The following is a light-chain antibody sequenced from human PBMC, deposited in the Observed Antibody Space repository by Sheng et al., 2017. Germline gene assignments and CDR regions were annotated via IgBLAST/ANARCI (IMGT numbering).Light chain of an antibody. V-gene: IGKV3-20*01. CDR2: GAS. J-gene: IGKJ1*01. Sequence: EIVVTQSPATLSVSPGGRATLSCRASQSVSSYLAWYQQKPGQAPRLLIYGASSRATGIPDRFSGSGSGTDFTLTISRLEPEDFAVYYCQQYGSSPWTFGHGTKVEIK. CDR3: QQYGSSPWT. CDR1: QSVSSY.